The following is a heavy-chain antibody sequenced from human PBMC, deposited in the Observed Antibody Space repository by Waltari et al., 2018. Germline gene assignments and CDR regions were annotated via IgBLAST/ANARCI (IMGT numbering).Heavy chain of an antibody. D-gene: IGHD2-2*01. CDR2: IYWDDDK. CDR3: AHKVYASLSNYLDP. V-gene: IGHV2-5*02. Sequence: QITLKESGPALVEPTQTLSLTCTYSGFSLSTSGLGVGWIRQPPGKALECLAIIYWDDDKRYSPSLRRRLTITKDTSKNQVVLTMTNMDPVDTGTYFCAHKVYASLSNYLDPWGPGTLVTVSS. CDR1: GFSLSTSGLG. J-gene: IGHJ5*02.